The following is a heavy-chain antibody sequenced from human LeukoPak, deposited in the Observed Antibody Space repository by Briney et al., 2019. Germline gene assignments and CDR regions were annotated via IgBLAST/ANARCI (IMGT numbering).Heavy chain of an antibody. Sequence: SETLSLTCAVYGGSFSGYYWSWIRQSPGKGLEWIGEINHSGSTNYNPSLKSRVTISVDTSKNQFSLKLSSVTAADTAVYYCARGTTHAPWGQGTLVTVSS. V-gene: IGHV4-34*01. CDR1: GGSFSGYY. D-gene: IGHD1-14*01. CDR2: INHSGST. J-gene: IGHJ4*02. CDR3: ARGTTHAP.